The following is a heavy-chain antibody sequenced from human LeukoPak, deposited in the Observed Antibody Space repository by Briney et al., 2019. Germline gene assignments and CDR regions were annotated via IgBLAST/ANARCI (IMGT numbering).Heavy chain of an antibody. CDR2: IWYDGSNK. D-gene: IGHD6-19*01. Sequence: GGSLRLSCAASGFTFSSYGMHWVRQAPGKGLEWVAVIWYDGSNKYYADSVKGRFTISRDSSKNTLYLQMNSLRAEDTAVYYCARESGWYFPRNWFDPWGQGTLVTVSS. CDR1: GFTFSSYG. CDR3: ARESGWYFPRNWFDP. J-gene: IGHJ5*02. V-gene: IGHV3-33*08.